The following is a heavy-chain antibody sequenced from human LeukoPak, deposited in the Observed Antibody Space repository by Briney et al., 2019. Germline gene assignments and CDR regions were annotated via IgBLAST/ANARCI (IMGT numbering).Heavy chain of an antibody. D-gene: IGHD2-2*01. V-gene: IGHV4-30-4*01. Sequence: SQTLSLTCTVSGGSISSGGYYWSWICQPPGKGLEWIGYIYYSGSTYYNPSLKSRVTISVDTSKNQFSLKLSSVTAADTAVYYCARARASVVPAAIDYWGQGTLVTVSS. CDR1: GGSISSGGYY. J-gene: IGHJ4*02. CDR3: ARARASVVPAAIDY. CDR2: IYYSGST.